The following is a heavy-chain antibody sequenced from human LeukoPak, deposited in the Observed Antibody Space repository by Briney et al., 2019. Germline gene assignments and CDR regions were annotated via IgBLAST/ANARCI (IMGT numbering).Heavy chain of an antibody. J-gene: IGHJ4*02. CDR2: IYHSGST. D-gene: IGHD2-2*01. CDR3: ARGRQLLATCSSTSCSKLHFDY. CDR1: GASISSGGYS. Sequence: PSETLSLTCTVSGASISSGGYSWTWIRQPPGKGLEWIGYIYHSGSTYYNPSLKSRVTISVDRSKNQFSLKLSSVTAADTAVYYCARGRQLLATCSSTSCSKLHFDYWGQGTLVTVSS. V-gene: IGHV4-30-2*01.